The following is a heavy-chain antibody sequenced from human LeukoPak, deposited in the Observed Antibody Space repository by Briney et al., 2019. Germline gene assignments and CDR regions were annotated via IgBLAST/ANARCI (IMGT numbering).Heavy chain of an antibody. CDR2: IYYSGST. CDR1: GGSISSSSYY. J-gene: IGHJ4*02. Sequence: PSETLSLTCSVSGGSISSSSYYWGWIRQPPGKGLEWIGSIYYSGSTYYNPSLKSRVTISVDTSKNQFSLKLSSVTAADTAVYYCARQRGLLWFGGLLPPNNFDYWGQGTLVTVSS. CDR3: ARQRGLLWFGGLLPPNNFDY. D-gene: IGHD3-10*01. V-gene: IGHV4-39*01.